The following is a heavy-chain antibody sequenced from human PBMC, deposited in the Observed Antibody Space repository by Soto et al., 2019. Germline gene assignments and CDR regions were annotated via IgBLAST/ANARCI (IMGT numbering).Heavy chain of an antibody. V-gene: IGHV4-34*01. Sequence: PSETLSLTCAVYGGSFSGYYWSWIRQPPGKGLEWIGEINHSGSTNYNPSLKSRVTISEDTSKNQFSLKLSSVTAADTAVYYCARGHRYGAAMVYYYYYYGMDVWGQGTTVTVSS. D-gene: IGHD5-18*01. CDR2: INHSGST. CDR1: GGSFSGYY. J-gene: IGHJ6*02. CDR3: ARGHRYGAAMVYYYYYYGMDV.